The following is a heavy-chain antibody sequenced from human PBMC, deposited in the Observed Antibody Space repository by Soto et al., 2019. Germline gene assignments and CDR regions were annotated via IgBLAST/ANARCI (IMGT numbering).Heavy chain of an antibody. CDR1: GGSISSYY. CDR2: IYYSGST. V-gene: IGHV4-59*01. CDR3: ARGIGIAAANWFDP. J-gene: IGHJ5*02. D-gene: IGHD6-13*01. Sequence: SETLSLTCTVSGGSISSYYWSWIRQPPGKGLEWIGYIYYSGSTNYNPSLKSRVTISVDTSKNQFSLKLSSVTAADTAVYYCARGIGIAAANWFDPWGQGTLVTVS.